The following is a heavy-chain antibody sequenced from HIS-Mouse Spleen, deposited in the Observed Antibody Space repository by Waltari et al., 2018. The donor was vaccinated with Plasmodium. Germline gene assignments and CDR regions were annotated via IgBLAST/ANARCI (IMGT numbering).Heavy chain of an antibody. V-gene: IGHV3-30*18. CDR1: GFTFSRYG. CDR2: ISYDGSNK. J-gene: IGHJ4*02. Sequence: QVQLVESGGGVVQPGRSLRLSCAAPGFTFSRYGMPWVRQAPGKGLEWVAVISYDGSNKYYADSVKGRFTISRDNSKNTLYLQMNSLRAEDTAMYYCAKDRRSSSWYVDYWGQGTLVTVSS. CDR3: AKDRRSSSWYVDY. D-gene: IGHD6-13*01.